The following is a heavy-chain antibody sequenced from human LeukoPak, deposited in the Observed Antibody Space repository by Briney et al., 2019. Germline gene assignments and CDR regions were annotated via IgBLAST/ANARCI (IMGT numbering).Heavy chain of an antibody. Sequence: GGSLRLSCAASGFPFSSYGMHWVRQAPGKGLEWVAVISYDGSNKYYADCVKGRFTISRDNSKNTLYLQMNSLRAEDTAVYYCAKDNSGFGELFLNWFDPWGQGTLVTVSS. V-gene: IGHV3-30*18. CDR1: GFPFSSYG. CDR3: AKDNSGFGELFLNWFDP. CDR2: ISYDGSNK. J-gene: IGHJ5*02. D-gene: IGHD3-10*01.